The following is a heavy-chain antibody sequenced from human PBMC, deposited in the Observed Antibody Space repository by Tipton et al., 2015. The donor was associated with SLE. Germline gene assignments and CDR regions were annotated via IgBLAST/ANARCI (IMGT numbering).Heavy chain of an antibody. V-gene: IGHV3-23*01. CDR2: VTGSGGGT. Sequence: SLRLSCAASGFTFTNTNYAMNWVRQAPGKGLEWVSLVTGSGGGTYYSNSVKGRFTISRDNSKNTLYLQMNSLRPQDTAVYYCARVRSNFDYWGQGTLVTVSS. CDR3: ARVRSNFDY. J-gene: IGHJ4*02. CDR1: GFTFTNTNYA.